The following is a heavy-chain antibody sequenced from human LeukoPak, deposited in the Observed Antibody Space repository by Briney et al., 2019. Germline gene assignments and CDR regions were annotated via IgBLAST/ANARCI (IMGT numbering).Heavy chain of an antibody. D-gene: IGHD2-15*01. V-gene: IGHV1-2*02. CDR3: AREDCSGGSCYKDY. CDR2: INPNSGGT. Sequence: ASVKVSCKASGYTFTGYYMHWVRQAPGQGLEWMGWINPNSGGTNYAQKFQGRVTMTRDTSISTAYMELSRLRSDDTAVYYCAREDCSGGSCYKDYWGQGTLVTVSS. J-gene: IGHJ4*02. CDR1: GYTFTGYY.